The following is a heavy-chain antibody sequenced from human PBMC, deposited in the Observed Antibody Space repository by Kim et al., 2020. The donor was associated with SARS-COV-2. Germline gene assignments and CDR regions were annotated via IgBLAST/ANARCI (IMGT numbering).Heavy chain of an antibody. Sequence: YAESVTGRFTISRDNSKNILYLQMNSLRAEDTAVYYCAKDGVTYNPAYFDYWGQGTLVTVSS. CDR3: AKDGVTYNPAYFDY. J-gene: IGHJ4*02. V-gene: IGHV3-23*01. D-gene: IGHD1-20*01.